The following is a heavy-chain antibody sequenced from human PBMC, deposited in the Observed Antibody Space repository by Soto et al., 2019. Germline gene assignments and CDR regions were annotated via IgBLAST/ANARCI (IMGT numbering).Heavy chain of an antibody. CDR2: ISSSSSYI. CDR3: ARCNFLTMENWFDP. J-gene: IGHJ5*02. D-gene: IGHD3-10*01. Sequence: PGGSLRLSCAASGFTFSSYSMNWVRQAPGKGLEWVSSISSSSSYIYYADSVKGRFTISRDNAKNSLYLQMNSLRAEDTAVYYCARCNFLTMENWFDPWGQGTLVTVSS. V-gene: IGHV3-21*01. CDR1: GFTFSSYS.